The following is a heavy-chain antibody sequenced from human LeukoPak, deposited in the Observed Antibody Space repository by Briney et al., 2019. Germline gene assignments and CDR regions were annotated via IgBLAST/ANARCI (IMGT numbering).Heavy chain of an antibody. V-gene: IGHV3-30*18. CDR3: AKDFGGDNFDY. J-gene: IGHJ4*02. CDR2: ISYDGSNK. D-gene: IGHD2-21*02. CDR1: GFTFSSYG. Sequence: PGGSLRLSCAASGFTFSSYGMHWVRQAPGEGLEWVAVISYDGSNKYYADSVKGRFTISRDNSKNTLYLQMNSLRAEDTAVYYCAKDFGGDNFDYWGQGTLVTVSS.